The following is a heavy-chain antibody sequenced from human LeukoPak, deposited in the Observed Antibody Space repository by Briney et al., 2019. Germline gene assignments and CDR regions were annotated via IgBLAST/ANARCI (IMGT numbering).Heavy chain of an antibody. D-gene: IGHD5-24*01. V-gene: IGHV1-2*06. Sequence: ASVKVSCKASGYTFTGYYMHWVRQAPGQGLEWMGRINPNSGGTNYARKFQGRVTMTRDTSISTAYMELSRLRSDDTAVYYCARQLPHGYNFYYWGQGTLVTVSS. CDR1: GYTFTGYY. CDR2: INPNSGGT. CDR3: ARQLPHGYNFYY. J-gene: IGHJ4*02.